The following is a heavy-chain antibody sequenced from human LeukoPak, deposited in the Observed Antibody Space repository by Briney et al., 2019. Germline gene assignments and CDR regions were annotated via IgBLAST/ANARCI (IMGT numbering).Heavy chain of an antibody. CDR3: ARPYYYDSRIDP. CDR1: GVSISSGDYY. Sequence: KPSETLSLTCTVSGVSISSGDYYWRWIRQPPGKGLEWIAYMYYSGSTYYNPSLKSRVTMSADTSNNQLSLKLSSVTAADTAVYYCARPYYYDSRIDPWGQGILVTVSS. CDR2: MYYSGST. V-gene: IGHV4-30-4*01. J-gene: IGHJ5*02. D-gene: IGHD3-22*01.